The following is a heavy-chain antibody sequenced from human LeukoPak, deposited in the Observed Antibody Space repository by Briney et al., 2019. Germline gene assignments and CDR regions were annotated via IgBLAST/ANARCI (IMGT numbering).Heavy chain of an antibody. CDR3: ARHTLVGARNAFDI. D-gene: IGHD1-26*01. Sequence: SETLSLTCTVSGASIGSSNHYWGWIRQPPGKGLEWIGSIFYSGSPYYNPSLGGRVTISVDSSRNQLTLKLSSVTAADTAVYYCARHTLVGARNAFDIWGQGTMVTVSS. CDR2: IFYSGSP. J-gene: IGHJ3*02. V-gene: IGHV4-39*01. CDR1: GASIGSSNHY.